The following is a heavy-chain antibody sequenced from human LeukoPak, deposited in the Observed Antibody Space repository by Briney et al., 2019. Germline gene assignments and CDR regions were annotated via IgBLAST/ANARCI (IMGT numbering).Heavy chain of an antibody. CDR2: IIPIFGTA. CDR3: ARGGYSGYDWSRVYYFDY. CDR1: GYTFTSYA. D-gene: IGHD5-12*01. J-gene: IGHJ4*02. Sequence: SVKVSCKASGYTFTSYAMHWVRQAPGQGLEWMGGIIPIFGTANYAQKFQGRVTITADESTSTAYMELSSLRSEDTAVYYCARGGYSGYDWSRVYYFDYWGQGTLVTVSS. V-gene: IGHV1-69*13.